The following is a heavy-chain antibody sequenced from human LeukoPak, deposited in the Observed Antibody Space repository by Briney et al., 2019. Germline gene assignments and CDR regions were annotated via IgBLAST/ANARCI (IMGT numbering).Heavy chain of an antibody. CDR2: IRYDGSNK. CDR1: GFTFSSYG. J-gene: IGHJ6*03. D-gene: IGHD5-18*01. V-gene: IGHV3-30*02. Sequence: GGSLRLSCAASGFTFSSYGMRWVRQAPGKGLEWVAFIRYDGSNKYYADSVKGRFTISRDNSKNTLYLQMNSLRAEDTAVYYCAKDQEGGYSYGYVFYYYYMDVWGKGTTVTISS. CDR3: AKDQEGGYSYGYVFYYYYMDV.